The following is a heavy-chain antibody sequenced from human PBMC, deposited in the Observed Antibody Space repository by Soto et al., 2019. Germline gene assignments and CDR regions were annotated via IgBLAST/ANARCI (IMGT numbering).Heavy chain of an antibody. J-gene: IGHJ6*02. Sequence: GGSLRLSCAASGFTFSSYGMHWVRQAPGKGLEWVAVIWYDGSNEYYADSVKGRFTISRDNSKNTLYLQMNSLRAEDTAVYYCARDYGSSSWYFAYYYYYGMDVWGQGTTVTVSS. CDR3: ARDYGSSSWYFAYYYYYGMDV. D-gene: IGHD6-13*01. V-gene: IGHV3-33*01. CDR1: GFTFSSYG. CDR2: IWYDGSNE.